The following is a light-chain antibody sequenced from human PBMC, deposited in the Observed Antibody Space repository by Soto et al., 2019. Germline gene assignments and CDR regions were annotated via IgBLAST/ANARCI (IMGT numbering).Light chain of an antibody. V-gene: IGKV1-39*01. CDR3: QQSYGALTWT. Sequence: DIQLTQSPSSLSAFVGDRVTITCRASQSITNYLNWYQQKPGKAPKLLIYAASSLQSGVPSRFSGSGSETDFTLTINSLQREDFATYYCQQSYGALTWTFGQGTKVEIK. CDR2: AAS. CDR1: QSITNY. J-gene: IGKJ1*01.